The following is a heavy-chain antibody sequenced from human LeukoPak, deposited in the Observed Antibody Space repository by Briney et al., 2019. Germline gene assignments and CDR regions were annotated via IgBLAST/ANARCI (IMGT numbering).Heavy chain of an antibody. CDR1: GFTFSSYA. CDR2: ISGSGGST. V-gene: IGHV3-23*01. Sequence: GGSLRLSCAASGFTFSSYAMSWVRQAPGKGLEWVSAISGSGGSTYYADSVKGRFTISRDNSKNTLYLQMNSLRAEDTAVYYCAKSLGIAAAGTRGWFDPWGQGTLVTVSS. J-gene: IGHJ5*02. D-gene: IGHD6-13*01. CDR3: AKSLGIAAAGTRGWFDP.